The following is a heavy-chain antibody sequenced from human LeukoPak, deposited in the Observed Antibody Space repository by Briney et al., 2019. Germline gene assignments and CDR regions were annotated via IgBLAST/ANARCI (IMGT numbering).Heavy chain of an antibody. J-gene: IGHJ4*02. Sequence: TFXXXGISWVRQAHGQGIEWMGWISAYNGNTNYAQKLQGRVTMTTDTSTSTAYMELRSLRSDDTAVYYCATGDYGDYYDYWGQGTLVTVSS. CDR3: ATGDYGDYYDY. D-gene: IGHD4-17*01. CDR2: ISAYNGNT. CDR1: TFXXXG. V-gene: IGHV1-18*01.